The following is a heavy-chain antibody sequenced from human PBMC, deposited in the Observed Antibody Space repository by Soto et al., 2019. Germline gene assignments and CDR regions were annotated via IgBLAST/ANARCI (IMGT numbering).Heavy chain of an antibody. D-gene: IGHD4-4*01. V-gene: IGHV5-51*01. CDR2: IYPGDSDT. J-gene: IGHJ6*02. CDR3: SRVLRVTTVLYYYYYGMDV. Sequence: GECLKISCKISGYSLTSYWIGWVRQMPGKGLEWMGIIYPGDSDTRYSPSFQGQVTISADKSISTAYLQWSSLKASDTAMYYCSRVLRVTTVLYYYYYGMDVWGQGTKVTSP. CDR1: GYSLTSYW.